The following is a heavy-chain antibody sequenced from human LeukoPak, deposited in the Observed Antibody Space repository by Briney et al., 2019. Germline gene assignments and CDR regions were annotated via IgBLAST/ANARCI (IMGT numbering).Heavy chain of an antibody. J-gene: IGHJ6*02. D-gene: IGHD3-3*01. CDR1: GFTFSSYG. Sequence: GGSLRLSCAASGFTFSSYGMHWVRQAPGKGLEWVAVIWYDGSNKYYADSVKGRFTISRDNSKSTLYLQMNSLRAEDTAVYYCARDGYYDFWSGYQEPYYYYGMDVWGQGTTVTVSS. V-gene: IGHV3-33*01. CDR2: IWYDGSNK. CDR3: ARDGYYDFWSGYQEPYYYYGMDV.